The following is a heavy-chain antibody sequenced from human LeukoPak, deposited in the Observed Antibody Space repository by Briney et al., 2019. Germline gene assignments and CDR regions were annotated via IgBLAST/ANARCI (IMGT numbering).Heavy chain of an antibody. V-gene: IGHV5-51*01. CDR1: GYSFTSYW. D-gene: IGHD2-2*01. CDR2: IYPGDSDT. J-gene: IGHJ4*02. Sequence: GESLKISCKGSGYSFTSYWIGWVRQMPGKGLEWMGIIYPGDSDTRYSPSFQGQVTISADKSISTAYLQWSSLKASDTAMYYCASGHCSSTGCYQTPIDYWGQGTLVTVSS. CDR3: ASGHCSSTGCYQTPIDY.